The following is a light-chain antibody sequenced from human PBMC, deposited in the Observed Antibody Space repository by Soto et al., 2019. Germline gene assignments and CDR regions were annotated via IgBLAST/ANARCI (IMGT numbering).Light chain of an antibody. CDR3: QQLNSYPWT. CDR1: QGISSY. V-gene: IGKV1-9*01. CDR2: AAS. J-gene: IGKJ1*01. Sequence: DIQLTQSPSFLSASVGDRVTITCRASQGISSYLAWYQQKPGKAPKLLIYAASTLQSGVPSRFSGSGSGTEFTLTISNLQPEDFATYYCQQLNSYPWTFGQGTKV.